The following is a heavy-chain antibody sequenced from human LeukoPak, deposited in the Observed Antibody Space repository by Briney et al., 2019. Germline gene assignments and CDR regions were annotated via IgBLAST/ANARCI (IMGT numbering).Heavy chain of an antibody. V-gene: IGHV3-48*01. CDR3: ARISYYGTLT. CDR1: GFTFSSYS. Sequence: GGSLRLSCAASGFTFSSYSMNWVRQAPGKGLEWVSYISSSSSTIYYADSVKGRFTISRDNAKNSLYLQMNSLRAEDTAVYYCARISYYGTLTWGQGTLVTVSS. D-gene: IGHD3-10*01. J-gene: IGHJ5*02. CDR2: ISSSSSTI.